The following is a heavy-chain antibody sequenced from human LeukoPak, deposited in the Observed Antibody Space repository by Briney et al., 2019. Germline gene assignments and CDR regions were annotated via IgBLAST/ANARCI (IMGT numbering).Heavy chain of an antibody. CDR3: ARAVADYYYYYMDV. Sequence: PSETLSLTCTVSAGSISSYYWSWIRQPPGKGLEWIGYIYYSGSTNYNRSLKSRVTISVDTSKNQFSLKLSSVTAADTAVYYCARAVADYYYYYMDVWGKGTTVTISS. J-gene: IGHJ6*03. CDR2: IYYSGST. CDR1: AGSISSYY. V-gene: IGHV4-59*01. D-gene: IGHD6-19*01.